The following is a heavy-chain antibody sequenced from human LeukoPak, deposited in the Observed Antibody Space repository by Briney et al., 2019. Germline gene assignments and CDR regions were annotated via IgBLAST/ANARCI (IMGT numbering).Heavy chain of an antibody. V-gene: IGHV3-66*02. CDR3: ARARCDTCGYGS. D-gene: IGHD3-22*01. Sequence: GGSLRLSCAASGFAVSDNYMSWVRQAPGKGLEWVAVIYDGGHTDYADSVKGRFTISRDSSKNALYLQMNSLRPEDTAEYYCARARCDTCGYGSWGQGTLVTVSS. CDR2: IYDGGHT. J-gene: IGHJ5*02. CDR1: GFAVSDNY.